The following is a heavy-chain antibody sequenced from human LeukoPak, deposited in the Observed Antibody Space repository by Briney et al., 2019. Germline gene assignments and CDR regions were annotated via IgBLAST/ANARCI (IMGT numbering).Heavy chain of an antibody. D-gene: IGHD7-27*01. J-gene: IGHJ4*02. Sequence: ASVKVSFKASGYTFTSHDINWVRQATGQGLEWMGWMSPNSGDAGYAQKFQGRVTMTSDSSISTAYMELSSLRSEDTAIYYCVRTPPNWGFDYWGQGTLVTVSS. CDR3: VRTPPNWGFDY. V-gene: IGHV1-8*01. CDR2: MSPNSGDA. CDR1: GYTFTSHD.